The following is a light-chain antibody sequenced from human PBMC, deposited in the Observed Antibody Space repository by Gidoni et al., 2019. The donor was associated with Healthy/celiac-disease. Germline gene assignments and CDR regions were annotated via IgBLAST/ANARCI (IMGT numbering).Light chain of an antibody. CDR3: RQYGSSPI. V-gene: IGKV3-20*01. CDR1: QSVSSSY. J-gene: IGKJ3*01. Sequence: EIVLTQSPGTLSLSPGERATLSCRASQSVSSSYLAWYQQKPGQAPRLLIYGASSRATGIPDRFSGSGSGTDFTLTISRLEPEDFAVYYCRQYGSSPIFXPXTKVDIK. CDR2: GAS.